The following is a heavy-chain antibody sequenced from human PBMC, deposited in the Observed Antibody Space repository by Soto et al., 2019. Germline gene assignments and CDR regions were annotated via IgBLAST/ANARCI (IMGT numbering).Heavy chain of an antibody. V-gene: IGHV3-30-3*01. CDR3: ARAQVGQWLVSDY. CDR1: GFTFSSYA. D-gene: IGHD6-19*01. J-gene: IGHJ4*02. Sequence: GGSLRLSCAASGFTFSSYAMHWVRQAPGKGLEWVAVISYDGSNKYYADSVKGRFTISRDNSKNTLYLQMNSLRAEDTAVYYCARAQVGQWLVSDYWGQGTLVTVSS. CDR2: ISYDGSNK.